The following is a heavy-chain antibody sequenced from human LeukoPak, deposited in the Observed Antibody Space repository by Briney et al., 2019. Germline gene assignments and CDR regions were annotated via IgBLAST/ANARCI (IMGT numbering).Heavy chain of an antibody. V-gene: IGHV3-48*03. D-gene: IGHD3-22*01. CDR2: ISSSGSTI. CDR3: ARDGRWINYYESNSPV. J-gene: IGHJ4*02. CDR1: GFTFSSYE. Sequence: GGSLRLSCAASGFTFSSYEMNWVRQAPGKGLEWVSYISSSGSTIYYADSVKGRFTISRDNAKNSLYLQMNSLRAEDTAVYYCARDGRWINYYESNSPVWGQGTQVTVAS.